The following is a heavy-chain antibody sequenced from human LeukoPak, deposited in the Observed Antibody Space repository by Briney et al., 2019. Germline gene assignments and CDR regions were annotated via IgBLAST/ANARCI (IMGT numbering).Heavy chain of an antibody. Sequence: ASVKVSCKASGYTFTDYSMHWVRQAPGQGLEWMGWINPNSGSTNYPQKFQGRVTMTRDTSVNTAYMELNRLTSDDTAEYYCVSGGERNGDYFPPYTCFDPWGQGALVTVSS. J-gene: IGHJ5*02. CDR3: VSGGERNGDYFPPYTCFDP. V-gene: IGHV1-2*02. D-gene: IGHD4-17*01. CDR2: INPNSGST. CDR1: GYTFTDYS.